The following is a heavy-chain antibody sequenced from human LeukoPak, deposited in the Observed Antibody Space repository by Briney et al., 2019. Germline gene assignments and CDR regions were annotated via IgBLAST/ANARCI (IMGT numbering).Heavy chain of an antibody. CDR3: ATTQQLVFFDY. D-gene: IGHD6-13*01. CDR1: GFTFSSYS. J-gene: IGHJ4*02. V-gene: IGHV3-48*01. Sequence: PGGSLRLSCAASGFTFSSYSMNWVRQAPGKGLEWVSYISSSSSTIYYADSVKGRFTIPRDNAKNSLYLQMNSLRAEDTAVYYCATTQQLVFFDYWGQGTLVSVCS. CDR2: ISSSSSTI.